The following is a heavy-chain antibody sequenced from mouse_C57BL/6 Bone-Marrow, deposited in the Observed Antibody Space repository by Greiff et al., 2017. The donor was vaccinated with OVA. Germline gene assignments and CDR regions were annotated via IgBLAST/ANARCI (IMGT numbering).Heavy chain of an antibody. CDR3: AILYFDY. V-gene: IGHV1-80*01. CDR1: GYAFSSYW. CDR2: IYPGDGDT. Sequence: QVQLQQSGAELVKPGASVKISCKASGYAFSSYWMSWVKQRPGKGLEWIGQIYPGDGDTNYNGKFKGKATLTADKSSSTAYMQLSSLTSEDSAVYFCAILYFDYWGQGTTLTVSS. J-gene: IGHJ2*01.